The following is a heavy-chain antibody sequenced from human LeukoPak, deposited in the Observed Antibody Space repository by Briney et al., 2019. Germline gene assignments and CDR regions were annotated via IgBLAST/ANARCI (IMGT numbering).Heavy chain of an antibody. V-gene: IGHV3-9*01. D-gene: IGHD3-22*01. CDR2: INWNSGRI. J-gene: IGHJ4*02. CDR3: AKDQATRVVVITYFDY. CDR1: GFTFDDYA. Sequence: GGSLRLSCAASGFTFDDYAMHWVRQAPGKGLEWVSGINWNSGRIGYADSVKGRFTISRDNSKNTLYLQMNSLRAEDTAVYYCAKDQATRVVVITYFDYWGQGTLVTVSS.